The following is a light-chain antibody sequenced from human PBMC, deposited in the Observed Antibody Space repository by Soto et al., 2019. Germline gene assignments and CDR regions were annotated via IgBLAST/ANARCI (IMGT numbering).Light chain of an antibody. Sequence: EIVVTQSPAPLSVSPGEIVTLSCRASQSVSGSLAWYQQRPGQAPRLLIYDTSTMAAGIAARFSGSGSGTEFTLTISSLQSEDYAVYYCQQYVHWPPGAFGQGTKVEIK. V-gene: IGKV3-15*01. CDR3: QQYVHWPPGA. CDR1: QSVSGS. CDR2: DTS. J-gene: IGKJ1*01.